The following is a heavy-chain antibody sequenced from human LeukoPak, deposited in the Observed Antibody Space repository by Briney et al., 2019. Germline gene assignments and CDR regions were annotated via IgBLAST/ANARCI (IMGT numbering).Heavy chain of an antibody. Sequence: SETLSLTCTVSGGSISSYYWSWIRQPAGKGLEWIGRIYISGTTNYNPSLKSRVTMSVDTSKNQFSLKLSSVTAADTAVYYCARDRGGNSGSYYYYMDVWGKGTTVTVSS. CDR1: GGSISSYY. CDR2: IYISGTT. V-gene: IGHV4-4*07. J-gene: IGHJ6*03. CDR3: ARDRGGNSGSYYYYMDV. D-gene: IGHD4-23*01.